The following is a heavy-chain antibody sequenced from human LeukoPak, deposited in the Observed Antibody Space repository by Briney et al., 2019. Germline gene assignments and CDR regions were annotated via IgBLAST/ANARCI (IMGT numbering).Heavy chain of an antibody. V-gene: IGHV3-53*01. CDR3: ATPLDYYDTSDSHQGGD. CDR1: GFTVSTNY. D-gene: IGHD3-22*01. CDR2: IYSGGDT. Sequence: GGSLRLSCAASGFTVSTNYMTWVRQAPGKGLEWVSIIYSGGDTYYADSVKGRFTISRDNSKNTLYLQMNSLRGEDTAVYYCATPLDYYDTSDSHQGGDWGQGTLVTVSS. J-gene: IGHJ4*02.